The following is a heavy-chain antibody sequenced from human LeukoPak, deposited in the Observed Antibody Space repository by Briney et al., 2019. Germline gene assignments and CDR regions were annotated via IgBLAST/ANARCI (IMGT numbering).Heavy chain of an antibody. Sequence: GGSLRLSCAASGFTFSSYAMSWVRQAPGKGLEWVSAISGSGGSTYYADSVKGRFTISRDNSKNTLYMQMNSLRAEDTAVYYCAKAPMYGSSSGNWFDPWGQGTLVTVSS. CDR1: GFTFSSYA. J-gene: IGHJ5*02. CDR2: ISGSGGST. D-gene: IGHD6-6*01. CDR3: AKAPMYGSSSGNWFDP. V-gene: IGHV3-23*01.